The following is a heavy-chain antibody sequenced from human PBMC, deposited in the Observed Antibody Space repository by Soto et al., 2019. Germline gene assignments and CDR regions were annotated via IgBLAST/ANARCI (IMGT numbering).Heavy chain of an antibody. CDR1: GYTFTSYY. CDR3: ARDDVWRPHIAAAGRGWFDP. V-gene: IGHV1-46*01. J-gene: IGHJ5*02. D-gene: IGHD6-13*01. CDR2: INPSGGST. Sequence: ASVKVSCKASGYTFTSYYMHWVRQAPGQGLEWMGIINPSGGSTSYAQKFQGRVTMTRDTSTSTVYMELSSLRSEDTAVYYCARDDVWRPHIAAAGRGWFDPWGQGTLVTVSS.